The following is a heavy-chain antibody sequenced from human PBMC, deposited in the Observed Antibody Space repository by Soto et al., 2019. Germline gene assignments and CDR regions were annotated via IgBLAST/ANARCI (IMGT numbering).Heavy chain of an antibody. J-gene: IGHJ6*02. Sequence: QVQLVQSGAEVKKPGSSVKVSCKASGGTFSSYAISWVRQAPGQGLEWMGGIIPIFGTANYAQKFQGRVTITADESTSTAYMELSSLRSEDTAVYYCARAILVGVTPKLGAYYGMDVWGQGTTVTVSS. CDR2: IIPIFGTA. CDR3: ARAILVGVTPKLGAYYGMDV. CDR1: GGTFSSYA. D-gene: IGHD1-26*01. V-gene: IGHV1-69*01.